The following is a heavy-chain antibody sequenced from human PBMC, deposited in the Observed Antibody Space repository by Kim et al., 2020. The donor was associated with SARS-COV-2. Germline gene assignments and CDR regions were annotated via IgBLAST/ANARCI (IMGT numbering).Heavy chain of an antibody. CDR2: IRSKANSYAT. Sequence: GGSLRLSCAASGFTFSGSPLHWVRQASGKGLEWVGRIRSKANSYATGYAASVKGRFTISRDDSKNTAYLETSGLKTEDTALYYCTRIPATTLAFWDAFDIWGQGTMVTVSS. D-gene: IGHD1-1*01. J-gene: IGHJ3*02. CDR3: TRIPATTLAFWDAFDI. CDR1: GFTFSGSP. V-gene: IGHV3-73*01.